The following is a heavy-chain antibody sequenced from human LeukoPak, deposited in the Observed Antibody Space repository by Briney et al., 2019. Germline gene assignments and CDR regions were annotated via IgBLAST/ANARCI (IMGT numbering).Heavy chain of an antibody. Sequence: QPGGSLRLSCAASGFTVSSNYMSWVRQAPGKGLEWVANIKQDGSEKYYVDSVKGRFTISRDNAKNSLYLQMNSLRAEDTAVYYCARDFRGYYDTPGPWGQGTLVTVSS. CDR2: IKQDGSEK. CDR1: GFTVSSNY. CDR3: ARDFRGYYDTPGP. D-gene: IGHD3-22*01. V-gene: IGHV3-7*01. J-gene: IGHJ5*02.